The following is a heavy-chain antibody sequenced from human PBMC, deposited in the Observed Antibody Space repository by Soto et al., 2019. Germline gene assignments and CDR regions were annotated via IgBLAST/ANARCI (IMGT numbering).Heavy chain of an antibody. J-gene: IGHJ4*02. D-gene: IGHD6-13*01. Sequence: QVQLVQSGAEVKKPGSSVKVSCKSSGGTFSTYGINWVRQAPGQGLEWMGMIIPNFGTPTYAQKFRGRVSITADESTSTAYMELSSLTSDDTAFYYCARDGSSSSYDFWGQGTLVTVSS. V-gene: IGHV1-69*18. CDR1: GGTFSTYG. CDR2: IIPNFGTP. CDR3: ARDGSSSSYDF.